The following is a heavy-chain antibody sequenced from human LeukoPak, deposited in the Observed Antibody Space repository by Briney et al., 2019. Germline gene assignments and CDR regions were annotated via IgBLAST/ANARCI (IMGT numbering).Heavy chain of an antibody. Sequence: SETLSLTCSVSGGSISSLYWSWIRQPPGKGLEWIGYIYYTGSTNYNPSLKSRVTMFVDMSKNQFSLQLNSVTPEDTAVYYCAMSSSDSIFYYWGQGTLVTVSS. J-gene: IGHJ4*02. CDR2: IYYTGST. V-gene: IGHV4-59*12. CDR1: GGSISSLY. D-gene: IGHD6-6*01. CDR3: AMSSSDSIFYY.